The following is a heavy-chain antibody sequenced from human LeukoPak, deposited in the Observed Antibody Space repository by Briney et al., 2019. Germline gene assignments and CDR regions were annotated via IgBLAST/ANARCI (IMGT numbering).Heavy chain of an antibody. CDR3: AFNSSSALGFDY. CDR1: GFTFYDYI. Sequence: GGSLRLSCAASGFTFYDYIMHWVRHAPGKGVEWVSLISWDGGTRYYADSVKGRFTISRDNSKNSLYLQMNSLRTEDTALYYCAFNSSSALGFDYWGQGTLVTVSS. CDR2: ISWDGGTR. V-gene: IGHV3-43*01. D-gene: IGHD6-6*01. J-gene: IGHJ4*02.